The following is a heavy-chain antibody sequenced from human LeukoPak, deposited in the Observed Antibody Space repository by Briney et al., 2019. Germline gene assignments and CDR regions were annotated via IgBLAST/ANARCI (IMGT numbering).Heavy chain of an antibody. J-gene: IGHJ4*02. V-gene: IGHV4-39*01. CDR2: MHYSGTT. D-gene: IGHD6-13*01. CDR1: GDSISGGNYY. Sequence: PSETLSLTCTVSGDSISGGNYYWGWIRQPPGKGLEWIGSMHYSGTTYYRPSLKSRVTITVDTSMNQLSLGLSSVTAADTARYYCARHSGGHSSTWYFFDFWGQGTLVTVSS. CDR3: ARHSGGHSSTWYFFDF.